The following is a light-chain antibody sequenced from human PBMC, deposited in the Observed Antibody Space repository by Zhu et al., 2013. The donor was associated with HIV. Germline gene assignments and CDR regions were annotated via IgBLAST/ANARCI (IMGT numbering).Light chain of an antibody. J-gene: IGKJ1*01. Sequence: AIQMTQSPSSLSASVGDRVVITCRASQGIRNDLSWYQQKPGKAPKLLIYAASTLQGGVPSKFSGGGSGTDFTLTITNLQPEDFATYYCLQLFTYPWTFGQGTRVEI. CDR3: LQLFTYPWT. V-gene: IGKV1-6*01. CDR1: QGIRND. CDR2: AAS.